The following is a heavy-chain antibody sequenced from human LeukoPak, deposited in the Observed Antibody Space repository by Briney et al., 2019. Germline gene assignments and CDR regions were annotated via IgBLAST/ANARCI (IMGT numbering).Heavy chain of an antibody. J-gene: IGHJ5*02. V-gene: IGHV1-18*01. CDR1: GYTFTSHG. CDR3: ARDNSVREEAWWFNP. CDR2: ISTYNGNT. Sequence: ASVTVSCKASGYTFTSHGISWVRHAPGQGLEWMGWISTYNGNTNYAQKLQGRVSMTTDTSTSTAYMDLRSLRSEDTAVYYCARDNSVREEAWWFNPWGQGTLVTVSS. D-gene: IGHD3-10*01.